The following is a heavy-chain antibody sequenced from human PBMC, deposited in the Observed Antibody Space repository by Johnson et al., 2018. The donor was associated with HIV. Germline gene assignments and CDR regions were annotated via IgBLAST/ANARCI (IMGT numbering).Heavy chain of an antibody. CDR2: LRYDGSNN. D-gene: IGHD6-19*01. CDR1: GFTFSSYG. J-gene: IGHJ3*02. Sequence: QEQLVESGGGVVQPGGSLRLSCAASGFTFSSYGMHWVRQAPGKGLEWVAFLRYDGSNNYYADSVQGRFNISRDNSTNTLYLKMNSLRAEDTAVYYCAKLCRLAVADDAFDIWGEGTMVTVSS. CDR3: AKLCRLAVADDAFDI. V-gene: IGHV3-30*02.